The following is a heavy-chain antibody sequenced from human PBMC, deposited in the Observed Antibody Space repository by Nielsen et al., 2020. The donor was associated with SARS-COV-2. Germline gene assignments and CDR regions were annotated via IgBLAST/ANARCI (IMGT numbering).Heavy chain of an antibody. D-gene: IGHD3-22*01. CDR1: GFTFSSYA. J-gene: IGHJ1*01. Sequence: GSLRLSCAASGFTFSSYAMSWVRQAPGKGLEWVSAISGSGGSTYYADSVKGRFTISRDNSKNTLYLQMNSLRAEDTAVYYCAKIPLEYYYDSSGTPPHWGQGTLVTVSS. V-gene: IGHV3-23*01. CDR3: AKIPLEYYYDSSGTPPH. CDR2: ISGSGGST.